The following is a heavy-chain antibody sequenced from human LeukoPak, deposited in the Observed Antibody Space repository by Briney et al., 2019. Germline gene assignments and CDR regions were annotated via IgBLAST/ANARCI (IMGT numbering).Heavy chain of an antibody. CDR1: GFSFGSYW. CDR3: ARDRRGGGGSYFDY. J-gene: IGHJ4*02. D-gene: IGHD1-26*01. CDR2: IKEDGSEK. Sequence: PGGSLRLSCAASGFSFGSYWMNWVRQAPGKGLEWVANIKEDGSEKYYADSVKGRFTISRDNSKNTLYLQMNSLRAEDTAVYYCARDRRGGGGSYFDYWGQGTLVTVFS. V-gene: IGHV3-7*01.